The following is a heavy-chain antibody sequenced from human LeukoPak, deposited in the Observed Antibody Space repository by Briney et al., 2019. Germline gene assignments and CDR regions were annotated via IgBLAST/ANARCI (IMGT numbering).Heavy chain of an antibody. CDR1: GFTFSNAW. CDR3: TTSIIGTPVY. V-gene: IGHV3-15*01. Sequence: GGSLRLSCAASGFTFSNAWMNWVRQAPGKGVEWVGRIKSKTDGGTTDYAARGKGRFTVSRDDSKNTLYLQMNSLKTEDTAVYYCTTSIIGTPVYWGQGTLVTVSS. D-gene: IGHD1-7*01. J-gene: IGHJ4*02. CDR2: IKSKTDGGTT.